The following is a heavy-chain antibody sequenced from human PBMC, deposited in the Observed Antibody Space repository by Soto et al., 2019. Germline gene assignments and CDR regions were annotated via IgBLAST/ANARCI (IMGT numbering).Heavy chain of an antibody. CDR2: IIPIVGTG. CDR3: ARVVILVPTASTHYYYHMDV. CDR1: GGTFSNYA. D-gene: IGHD2-2*01. Sequence: QVQLVQSGAEVRKPGSSVTVSCKASGGTFSNYAISWVRQAPGQGLEWMGGIIPIVGTGSYAQKFQGRVMITADEPTTTAYMELSSLRFEDTAVYYCARVVILVPTASTHYYYHMDVWGPGTTVTVSS. V-gene: IGHV1-69*01. J-gene: IGHJ6*02.